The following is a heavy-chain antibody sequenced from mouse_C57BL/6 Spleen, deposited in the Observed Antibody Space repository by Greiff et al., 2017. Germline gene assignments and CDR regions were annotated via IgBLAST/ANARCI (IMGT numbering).Heavy chain of an antibody. J-gene: IGHJ1*03. V-gene: IGHV1-31*01. CDR2: IYPYNGVS. CDR3: ATDSSHWYFDV. Sequence: EVQLQQSGPELVKPGASVKISCKASGYSFTGYYMHWVKKSHGNILDWIGYIYPYNGVSSYNQKFKGKATSTVDKSSSTAYMELRSLTSEDSAVDYCATDSSHWYFDVWGTGTTVTVSS. CDR1: GYSFTGYY. D-gene: IGHD1-1*01.